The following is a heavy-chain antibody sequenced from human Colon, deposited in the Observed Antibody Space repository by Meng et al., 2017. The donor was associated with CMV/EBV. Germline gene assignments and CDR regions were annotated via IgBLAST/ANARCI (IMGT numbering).Heavy chain of an antibody. Sequence: SDTLSLTCTVSGVSISSSSWSWFRQSPGKGLEWVGYIYYSGRANYTPSLERRVPISVDPSRTQFSLKLRSVTAADAAVYYCARDGLVRYLLPYYWGQGSLVTVSS. D-gene: IGHD3-22*01. CDR1: GVSISSSS. CDR2: IYYSGRA. V-gene: IGHV4-59*01. CDR3: ARDGLVRYLLPYY. J-gene: IGHJ4*02.